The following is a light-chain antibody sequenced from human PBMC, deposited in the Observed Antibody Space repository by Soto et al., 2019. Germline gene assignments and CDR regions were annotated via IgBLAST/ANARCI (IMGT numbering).Light chain of an antibody. Sequence: NFMLTQPHSVSASPGKTVIISCTRSSGSIASNYVQWYQQRPGSSPTTVIYEYNQRPSGVPDRFSGSIDNSSNSASLTISGLETEDEADYYCQSYDATNQVFGGGTKVTVL. CDR3: QSYDATNQV. CDR2: EYN. J-gene: IGLJ3*02. CDR1: SGSIASNY. V-gene: IGLV6-57*01.